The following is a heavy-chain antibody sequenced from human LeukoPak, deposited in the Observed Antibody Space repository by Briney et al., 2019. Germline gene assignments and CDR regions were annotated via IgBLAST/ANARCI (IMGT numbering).Heavy chain of an antibody. CDR3: AKVTQTTANPNGGYFDY. Sequence: GGSLRLSCAASGFTFDDYAMHWVRQAPGKGLEWVSGISWNSGSIGYADSVKGRFTISRDNAKNSLYLQMNSLRAEDTALYYCAKVTQTTANPNGGYFDYWGQGTLVTVSS. CDR2: ISWNSGSI. D-gene: IGHD2-8*01. V-gene: IGHV3-9*01. J-gene: IGHJ4*02. CDR1: GFTFDDYA.